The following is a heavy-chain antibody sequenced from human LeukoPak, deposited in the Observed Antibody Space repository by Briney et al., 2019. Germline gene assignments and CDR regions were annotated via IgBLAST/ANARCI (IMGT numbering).Heavy chain of an antibody. CDR1: GYTFTGYY. V-gene: IGHV1-2*02. J-gene: IGHJ3*02. CDR3: ARHPADGNDAFDI. CDR2: INPNSGGT. Sequence: ASVKVSCKASGYTFTGYYMHWVRQAPGQGLEWMGWINPNSGGTNYAQKFQGRVTMTRDTSISTAYMELSRLRSDDTAVYYCARHPADGNDAFDIWGQGTMVTVSS. D-gene: IGHD1-1*01.